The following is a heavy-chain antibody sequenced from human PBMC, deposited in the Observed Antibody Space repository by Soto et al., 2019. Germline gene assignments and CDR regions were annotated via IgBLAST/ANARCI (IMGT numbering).Heavy chain of an antibody. D-gene: IGHD3-10*02. V-gene: IGHV4-4*02. CDR3: ASVRGGYYYAMDV. J-gene: IGHJ6*02. Sequence: TSETRSLTCAVSGGSISRSNWWSWVRQPPGKGLEWIGEIYHSGSTNYNPSLKSRVTISVDKSKNQFSLKLSSVTAADTAVYYCASVRGGYYYAMDVWGQGTTVT. CDR2: IYHSGST. CDR1: GGSISRSNW.